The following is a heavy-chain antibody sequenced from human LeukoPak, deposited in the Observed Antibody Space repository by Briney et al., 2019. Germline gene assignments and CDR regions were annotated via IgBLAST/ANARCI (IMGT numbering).Heavy chain of an antibody. Sequence: GGSLRLSCAASGFTFSSYWMSWVRQAPGKGLEWVANIKQDGSEKYYVDSVKGRFTISRDNAKNSLYLQMNSLRAEDTAVYYCARVFPPPYYYDSSGYYDYWGQGTLVTVSS. CDR3: ARVFPPPYYYDSSGYYDY. CDR2: IKQDGSEK. CDR1: GFTFSSYW. D-gene: IGHD3-22*01. J-gene: IGHJ4*02. V-gene: IGHV3-7*04.